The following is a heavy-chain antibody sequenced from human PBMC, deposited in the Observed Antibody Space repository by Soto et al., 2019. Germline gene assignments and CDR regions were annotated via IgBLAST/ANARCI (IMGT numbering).Heavy chain of an antibody. CDR1: GFNFGDYA. V-gene: IGHV3-49*04. CDR3: AKRQNYDFWSGYPHYYYYGMDV. CDR2: IRSKGHGGTT. J-gene: IGHJ6*02. D-gene: IGHD3-3*01. Sequence: GGSLRLSCTASGFNFGDYAMGWVRQAPGKGLEWVAYIRSKGHGGTTEYAASVRGRFTISRDVSETVAYLQMDSLKTEDTAVYYCAKRQNYDFWSGYPHYYYYGMDVWGQGTTFTVSS.